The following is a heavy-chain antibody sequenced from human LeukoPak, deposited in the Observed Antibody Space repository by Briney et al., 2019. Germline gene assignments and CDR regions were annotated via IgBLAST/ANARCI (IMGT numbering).Heavy chain of an antibody. Sequence: GGSLRLSCAASGFTFSSYAMSWVRQAPGKGLEWVSAISGSGGSTYYADSVKGRFTISRDNSKNTLYLQMNGLRAEDTAVYYCAKLPRKYYDFWSGYFAYWGQGTLVTVSS. CDR3: AKLPRKYYDFWSGYFAY. V-gene: IGHV3-23*01. J-gene: IGHJ4*02. CDR1: GFTFSSYA. D-gene: IGHD3-3*01. CDR2: ISGSGGST.